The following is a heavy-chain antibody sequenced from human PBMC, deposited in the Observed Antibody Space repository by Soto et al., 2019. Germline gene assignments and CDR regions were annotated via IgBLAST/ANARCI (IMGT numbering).Heavy chain of an antibody. J-gene: IGHJ6*02. V-gene: IGHV1-18*01. CDR2: VSTYTGTT. Sequence: QVQLVQSGAEVKKPGASVKVSCKASGYTFTTYGISWVRQAPGQGLEWMGWVSTYTGTTDYAQKLQGRLTMTTVTSTSTAYLELTILRSDDTAVYYCARDYYGSGAPDHYGMDVWGQGTTVTVYS. CDR1: GYTFTTYG. D-gene: IGHD3-10*01. CDR3: ARDYYGSGAPDHYGMDV.